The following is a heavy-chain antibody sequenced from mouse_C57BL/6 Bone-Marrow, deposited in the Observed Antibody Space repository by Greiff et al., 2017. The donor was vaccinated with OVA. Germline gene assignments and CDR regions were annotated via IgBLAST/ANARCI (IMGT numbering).Heavy chain of an antibody. V-gene: IGHV5-9-1*02. Sequence: EVKLMESGEGLVKPGGSLKLSCAASGFTFSSYAMSWVRQTPEKRLEWVAYISSGGDYIYYADTVKGRFTISRDNARNTLYLQMSSLKSEDTAMYYCTRDGYYGHAMDYWGQGTSVTVSS. CDR1: GFTFSSYA. D-gene: IGHD2-3*01. CDR3: TRDGYYGHAMDY. J-gene: IGHJ4*01. CDR2: ISSGGDYI.